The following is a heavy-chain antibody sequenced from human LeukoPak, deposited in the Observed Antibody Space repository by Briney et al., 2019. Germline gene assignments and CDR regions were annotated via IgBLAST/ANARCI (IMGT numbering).Heavy chain of an antibody. J-gene: IGHJ4*02. D-gene: IGHD3-22*01. Sequence: PSETLSLTCTVSGGSISSSTYYWGWIRQPPGKGLELIGSVSYSGSTYYNPSLKSRVTISLDTSKNQFSLELSSVTAADTAVYYCARQMMDSSAFDYWGQGTLVTVPS. CDR2: VSYSGST. CDR3: ARQMMDSSAFDY. CDR1: GGSISSSTYY. V-gene: IGHV4-39*01.